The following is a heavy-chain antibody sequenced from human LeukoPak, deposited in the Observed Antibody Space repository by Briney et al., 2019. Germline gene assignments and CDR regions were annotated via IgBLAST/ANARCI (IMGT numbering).Heavy chain of an antibody. D-gene: IGHD3-10*01. Sequence: GGSLRLSCAASGITFSSCGMSWVRQAPGKGLVWVSRINPDGSTTYYADSVKGRITISRDNAKNTLYLQMNSLRAEDTTVYYCVRGVADSYGQFDNWGQGTLVTVSS. CDR1: GITFSSCG. V-gene: IGHV3-74*01. J-gene: IGHJ4*02. CDR2: INPDGSTT. CDR3: VRGVADSYGQFDN.